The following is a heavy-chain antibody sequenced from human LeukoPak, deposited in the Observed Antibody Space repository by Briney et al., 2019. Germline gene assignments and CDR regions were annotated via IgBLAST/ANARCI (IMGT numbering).Heavy chain of an antibody. CDR1: GFTFSGSA. CDR3: TRLDYTNTWYGFDD. V-gene: IGHV3-73*01. CDR2: IETKADNHAT. Sequence: GGSLKLSCAASGFTFSGSAIHWVRQASGKGLEWLGRIETKADNHATAYAASVKGRFTVSRDDSKNTAYLQLNSLKTEDTAVYYCTRLDYTNTWYGFDDWGQGTLVTVSS. D-gene: IGHD6-13*01. J-gene: IGHJ4*02.